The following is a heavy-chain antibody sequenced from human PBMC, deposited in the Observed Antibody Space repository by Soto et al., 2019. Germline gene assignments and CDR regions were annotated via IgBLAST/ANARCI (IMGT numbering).Heavy chain of an antibody. J-gene: IGHJ6*02. CDR3: ARVRIAVAGTDDYYYGMDV. Sequence: QTLSLTCALSGDSVSSNSAAWNWIRQSPSRGLEWLGRTYYRSKWYNDYAVSVKSRITINPDTSKNQFSLQLNSVTPEDTAVYYCARVRIAVAGTDDYYYGMDVWGQGTTVTVSS. CDR1: GDSVSSNSAA. V-gene: IGHV6-1*01. D-gene: IGHD6-19*01. CDR2: TYYRSKWYN.